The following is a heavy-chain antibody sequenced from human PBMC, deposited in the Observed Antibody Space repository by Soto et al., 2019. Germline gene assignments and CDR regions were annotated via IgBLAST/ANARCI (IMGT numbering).Heavy chain of an antibody. D-gene: IGHD6-19*01. Sequence: PSETLSLTCTVSGDSISSNNYYWGWIRQPPGKGLEWIGYIYYSGSTNYNPSLKSRVTISVDTSKNQFSLKLSSVTAADTAVYYCARVRGVVAVAGYNYFDYWGQGTLVTVSS. V-gene: IGHV4-39*07. J-gene: IGHJ4*02. CDR3: ARVRGVVAVAGYNYFDY. CDR2: IYYSGST. CDR1: GDSISSNNYY.